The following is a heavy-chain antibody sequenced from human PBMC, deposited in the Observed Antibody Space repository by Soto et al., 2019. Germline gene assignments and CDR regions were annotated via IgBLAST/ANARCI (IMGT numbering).Heavy chain of an antibody. V-gene: IGHV3-23*01. CDR3: AKSRQGDCSSTSCYARMGYYYYGMDV. D-gene: IGHD2-2*01. CDR1: GLTFRSYA. CDR2: ISGSGGST. Sequence: GGSQRVSCAASGLTFRSYAMSWVRQAPGKGLEWVSAISGSGGSTYYADSVKGRFTISRDNSKNTLYLQMNSLRAEDTAVYYCAKSRQGDCSSTSCYARMGYYYYGMDVWGQGTTVTVSS. J-gene: IGHJ6*02.